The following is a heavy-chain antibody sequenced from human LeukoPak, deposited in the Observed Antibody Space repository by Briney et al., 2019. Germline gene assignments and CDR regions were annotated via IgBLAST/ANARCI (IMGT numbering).Heavy chain of an antibody. CDR2: IYYSGNT. D-gene: IGHD1-26*01. CDR1: CGSITSASYY. V-gene: IGHV4-39*01. Sequence: SETLSLTCTVSCGSITSASYYWGWVRQPPGKGLEWIGSIYYSGNTYNNPSLKGRVTISIDTSTSRFSLELRSVTAADTAVYFCARGPLYTESFARTWFDAWGRGTVVTVSS. J-gene: IGHJ5*02. CDR3: ARGPLYTESFARTWFDA.